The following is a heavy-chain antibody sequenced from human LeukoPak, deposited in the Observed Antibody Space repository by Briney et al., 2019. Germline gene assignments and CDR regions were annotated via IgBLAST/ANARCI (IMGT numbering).Heavy chain of an antibody. CDR3: ARQNNFDFWSGFFDY. Sequence: SXXLSLTCSVSGGSFSNYNYYWGWIRQSPGKGLEWIVSIHYVGSTYYNPSLKSRVTISVDTAKNQFSLNLRSMTAADTAVYYCARQNNFDFWSGFFDYWGLGALVTVSS. CDR1: GGSFSNYNYY. CDR2: IHYVGST. D-gene: IGHD3-3*01. J-gene: IGHJ4*02. V-gene: IGHV4-39*01.